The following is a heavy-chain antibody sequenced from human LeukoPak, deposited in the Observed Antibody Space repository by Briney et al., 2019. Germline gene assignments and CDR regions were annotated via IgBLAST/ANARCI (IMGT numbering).Heavy chain of an antibody. CDR2: ISPTGSTT. D-gene: IGHD6-6*01. V-gene: IGHV3-74*01. J-gene: IGHJ4*02. CDR1: GFSFSGHW. CDR3: ARGPNSNWSGLDF. Sequence: GGSLRLSCTASGFSFSGHWMHWARQLPGKGLVWVSRISPTGSTTSYADSVKGRFTVSRDNAKNTLYLQVNSLRAEDTAVYYCARGPNSNWSGLDFWGQGTLLTVSS.